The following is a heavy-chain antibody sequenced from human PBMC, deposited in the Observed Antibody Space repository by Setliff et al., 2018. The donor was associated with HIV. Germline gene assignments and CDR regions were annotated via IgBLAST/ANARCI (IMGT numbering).Heavy chain of an antibody. Sequence: ASVKVSCKASGYTFTGYYMHWVRQAPGQGREWMGWINPNNGGTNYAQKFQGRVTMTRDTSISTAYMELSRLRSDDTAVYYCARAPRDGNNYGYQPYYFDYWGQGTLVTVSS. V-gene: IGHV1-2*02. J-gene: IGHJ4*02. D-gene: IGHD4-17*01. CDR3: ARAPRDGNNYGYQPYYFDY. CDR2: INPNNGGT. CDR1: GYTFTGYY.